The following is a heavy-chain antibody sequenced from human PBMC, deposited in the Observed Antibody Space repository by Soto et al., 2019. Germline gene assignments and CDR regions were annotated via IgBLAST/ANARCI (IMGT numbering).Heavy chain of an antibody. V-gene: IGHV4-59*01. CDR3: ARDRPARASGYPLSPPYYYYVMDV. CDR2: TYYNGGT. CDR1: GGSISSYC. Sequence: QVQLQESAPGLVKPSETLSLTCTVSGGSISSYCWSWIRRPPGKGMGWIGYTYYNGGTNYNPSLKSRVTISVDTSKNQFSLKLSSVTAADTAVYYCARDRPARASGYPLSPPYYYYVMDVWGQGTTVTVSS. J-gene: IGHJ6*02. D-gene: IGHD5-12*01.